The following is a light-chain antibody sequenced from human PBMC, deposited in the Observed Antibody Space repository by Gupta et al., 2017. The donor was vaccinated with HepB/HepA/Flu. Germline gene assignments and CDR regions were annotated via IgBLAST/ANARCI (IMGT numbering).Light chain of an antibody. J-gene: IGLJ2*01. Sequence: SYELTQPPSVSVSPGQTASITCSGDKSGDKYACWYQQKPDQSPVLVIYHDSKRPSGIPERFSGSNSGNTATLTISGTQAMDEADYYCQAWDSSTGVFGGGTKLTVL. CDR2: HDS. V-gene: IGLV3-1*01. CDR1: KSGDKY. CDR3: QAWDSSTGV.